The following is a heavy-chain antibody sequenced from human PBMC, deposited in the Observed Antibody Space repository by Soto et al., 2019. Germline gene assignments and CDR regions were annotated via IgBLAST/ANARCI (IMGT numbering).Heavy chain of an antibody. CDR3: ARGPRVRGSYYGYYYYGMDV. Sequence: QVQLQQWGAGLLKPSETLSLTCAVYGGSFSGYYWSWIRQPPGKGLEWIGEINHSGSTNYNPSLKSLVTTAEDASKNQFSLKLSSVAAADTAVYYCARGPRVRGSYYGYYYYGMDVWGQGTTVTVSS. D-gene: IGHD1-26*01. J-gene: IGHJ6*02. CDR2: INHSGST. V-gene: IGHV4-34*01. CDR1: GGSFSGYY.